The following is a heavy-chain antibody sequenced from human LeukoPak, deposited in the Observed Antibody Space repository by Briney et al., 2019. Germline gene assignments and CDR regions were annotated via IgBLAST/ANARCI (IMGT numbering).Heavy chain of an antibody. CDR2: ISSSSSYI. D-gene: IGHD4-17*01. CDR1: GFTFSSYS. J-gene: IGHJ4*02. CDR3: AKDIVGGDGDYNY. V-gene: IGHV3-21*04. Sequence: GGSLRLSCAASGFTFSSYSMNWVRQAPGKGLEWVSSISSSSSYIYYADSVKGRFTISRDNSKNTLYLQMNSLRAEDTAVYYCAKDIVGGDGDYNYWGQGTLVTVSS.